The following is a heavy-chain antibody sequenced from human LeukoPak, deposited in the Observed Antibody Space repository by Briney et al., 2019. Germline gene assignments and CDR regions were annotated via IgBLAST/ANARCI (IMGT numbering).Heavy chain of an antibody. CDR3: AKTPVATIKRGYFDY. CDR1: GFTFSSYA. CDR2: ISGGGGST. V-gene: IGHV3-23*01. D-gene: IGHD5-12*01. J-gene: IGHJ4*02. Sequence: GGSLRLSCAASGFTFSSYAMSWVRQAPGKGLEWASAISGGGGSTYYADSVKGRFTISRDNSKNTLYLQINSLRAEDTAVYYCAKTPVATIKRGYFDYWGQGTLVTVSS.